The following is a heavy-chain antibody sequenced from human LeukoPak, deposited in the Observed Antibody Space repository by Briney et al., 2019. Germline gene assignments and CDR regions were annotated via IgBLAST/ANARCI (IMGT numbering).Heavy chain of an antibody. V-gene: IGHV3-21*01. J-gene: IGHJ4*02. CDR3: ARDQGYCSSTSCYLRPY. CDR2: ISSSSSYI. D-gene: IGHD2-2*01. Sequence: PGGSLRLSCAASGFTFSSYSMNWVRQAPGKGLEWVSSISSSSSYIYYADSVKGRFTISRDNAKNSLYLQMNSLRAEDTAVYYCARDQGYCSSTSCYLRPYWGQGTLVTVSS. CDR1: GFTFSSYS.